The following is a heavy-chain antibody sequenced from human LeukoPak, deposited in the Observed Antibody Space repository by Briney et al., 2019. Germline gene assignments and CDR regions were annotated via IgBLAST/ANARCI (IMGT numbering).Heavy chain of an antibody. D-gene: IGHD3-10*01. CDR2: IRYDGSNK. CDR3: ARVGGITLALAPSPFPDYNYYYMDV. CDR1: GFTFSSYG. V-gene: IGHV3-30*02. J-gene: IGHJ6*03. Sequence: SGGSLRLSCAASGFTFSSYGMHWVRQAPGKGLEWVAFIRYDGSNKYYADSVKGRFTISRDNSKNTLYLQMNSLRAEDTAVYYCARVGGITLALAPSPFPDYNYYYMDVWGKGTTVTVSS.